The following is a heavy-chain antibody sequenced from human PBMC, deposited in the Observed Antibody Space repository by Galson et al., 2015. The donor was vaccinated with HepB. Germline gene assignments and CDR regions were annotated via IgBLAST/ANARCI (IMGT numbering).Heavy chain of an antibody. CDR3: TPLLPPPFGVVAGY. Sequence: SLRLSCAASGFTFSNAWMSWVRQAPGKGLEWVGRIKSKTGGGTTDYAAPVKGRFTISRDDSKNTLYLQMNSMKTEDTAVYYCTPLLPPPFGVVAGYSGPGALVTASS. D-gene: IGHD3-3*01. CDR2: IKSKTGGGTT. V-gene: IGHV3-15*01. J-gene: IGHJ4*02. CDR1: GFTFSNAW.